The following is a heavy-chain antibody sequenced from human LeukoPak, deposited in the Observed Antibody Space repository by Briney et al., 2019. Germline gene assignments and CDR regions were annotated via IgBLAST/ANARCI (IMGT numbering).Heavy chain of an antibody. V-gene: IGHV3-7*01. CDR1: GFPFSIYW. D-gene: IGHD6-13*01. CDR3: VRAGTSAVFDY. CDR2: IKQDGSGE. Sequence: GGSLRLSCAASGFPFSIYWMNWVRQAPGKGLEWVANIKQDGSGESYVDSVKGRFAISRDNAKNSLYLLMNSLRAEDTAVYYCVRAGTSAVFDYWGQGTLVTVSS. J-gene: IGHJ4*02.